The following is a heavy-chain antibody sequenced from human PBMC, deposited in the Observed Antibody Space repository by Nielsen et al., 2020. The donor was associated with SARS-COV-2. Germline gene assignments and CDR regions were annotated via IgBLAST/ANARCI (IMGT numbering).Heavy chain of an antibody. J-gene: IGHJ6*02. D-gene: IGHD6-19*01. V-gene: IGHV3-73*01. CDR3: ARDSSGWYVDYYYGMDV. Sequence: GGSLRLSCAASGFTFSGSSMHWVRQASGKGLEWIGRIRSKANIYATAYAASVKGRFTISRDDSKNTAYLQMNSLRAEDTALYHCARDSSGWYVDYYYGMDVWGQGTTVTVSS. CDR1: GFTFSGSS. CDR2: IRSKANIYAT.